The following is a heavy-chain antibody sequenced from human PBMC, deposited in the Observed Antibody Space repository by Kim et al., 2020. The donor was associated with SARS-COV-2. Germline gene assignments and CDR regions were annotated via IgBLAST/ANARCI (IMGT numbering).Heavy chain of an antibody. D-gene: IGHD3-22*01. Sequence: ASVKVSCKASGYTFTSYAMHWVRQAPGQRLEWMGWINAGNGNTKYSQKFQGRVTITRDTSASTAYMELSSLRSEDTAVYYCARAPRYYYDSSGLGWFDPWGQGTLVTVSS. CDR2: INAGNGNT. V-gene: IGHV1-3*01. CDR1: GYTFTSYA. CDR3: ARAPRYYYDSSGLGWFDP. J-gene: IGHJ5*02.